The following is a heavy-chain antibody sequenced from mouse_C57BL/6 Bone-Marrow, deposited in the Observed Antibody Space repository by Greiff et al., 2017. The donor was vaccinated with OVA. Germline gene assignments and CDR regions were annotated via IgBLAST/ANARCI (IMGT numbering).Heavy chain of an antibody. Sequence: EVKLVESGGGLVKPGGSLKLSCAASGFTFSDYGMHWVRQAPEKGLEWVAYISSGSGTIYYADTVKGRFTISRDNAKNTLFLQMTSLRSEDTAMYYCARGGYWAMDYWGQGTSVTVSS. CDR1: GFTFSDYG. J-gene: IGHJ4*01. CDR2: ISSGSGTI. V-gene: IGHV5-17*01. CDR3: ARGGYWAMDY.